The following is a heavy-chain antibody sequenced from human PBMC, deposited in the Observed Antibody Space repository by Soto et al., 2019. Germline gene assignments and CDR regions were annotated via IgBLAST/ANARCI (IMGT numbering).Heavy chain of an antibody. CDR1: GYTYTIYT. Sequence: ASVKRSCKASGYTYTIYTMDWGRQAPGQRLEWMGWINPDNGNTKSSQKFQDRVIITRDTSASTAYMDLSSLRSEDTAVYYCARGIATGQLDPWGQGTLVTGSS. V-gene: IGHV1-3*01. CDR2: INPDNGNT. CDR3: ARGIATGQLDP. J-gene: IGHJ5*02. D-gene: IGHD2-15*01.